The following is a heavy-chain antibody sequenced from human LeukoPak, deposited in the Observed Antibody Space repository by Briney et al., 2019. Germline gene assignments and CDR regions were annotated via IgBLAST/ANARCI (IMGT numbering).Heavy chain of an antibody. D-gene: IGHD3-10*01. CDR1: GFTFSSYG. CDR3: AKDRYYGSGSPADY. CDR2: IRYDGGNK. Sequence: GGSLRLSCAASGFTFSSYGMHWVRQAPGKGLEWVAFIRYDGGNKYYADSVKGRFTISRDNSKNTLYLQMNSLRAEDTAVYYCAKDRYYGSGSPADYWGQGTLVTVSS. V-gene: IGHV3-30*02. J-gene: IGHJ4*02.